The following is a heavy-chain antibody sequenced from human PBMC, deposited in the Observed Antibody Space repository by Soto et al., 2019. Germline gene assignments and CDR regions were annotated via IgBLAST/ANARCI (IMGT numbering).Heavy chain of an antibody. Sequence: SETLSLTCTVSGDSVRNQYWSWIRRPPGRGLEWIGYIYRSGSTKYNPSLKSRLTISVDTSKNQFSLKLSSVTAADTAVYYCARTFYYGGMDVWGKGTTVTVSS. CDR2: IYRSGST. CDR1: GDSVRNQY. D-gene: IGHD3-22*01. V-gene: IGHV4-4*09. CDR3: ARTFYYGGMDV. J-gene: IGHJ6*04.